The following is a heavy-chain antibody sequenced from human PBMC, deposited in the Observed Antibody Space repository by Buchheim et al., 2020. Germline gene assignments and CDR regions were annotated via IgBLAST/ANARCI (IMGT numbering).Heavy chain of an antibody. V-gene: IGHV3-48*01. J-gene: IGHJ4*02. CDR2: ISSGSTTV. CDR3: ASGSGVGY. CDR1: GFTFSSYS. Sequence: EVQLVESGGGLVQPGGSLRISCAASGFTFSSYSMNWVRQAPGMGLEWVSYISSGSTTVYHADSVKGRFTIFRDNVTNSLYLQMNSLRAEDTAVYYCASGSGVGYWGQGTL. D-gene: IGHD3-10*01.